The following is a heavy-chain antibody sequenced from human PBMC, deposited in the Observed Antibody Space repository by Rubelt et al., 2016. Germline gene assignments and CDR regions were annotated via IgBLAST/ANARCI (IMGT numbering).Heavy chain of an antibody. D-gene: IGHD6-19*01. V-gene: IGHV1-18*01. J-gene: IGHJ5*02. CDR1: GYTFTSYG. CDR2: VSAYNGNP. CDR3: ARDKEWLATRGFQNWFDP. Sequence: QVQLVQSGAEVKKPGASVKVSCKASGYTFTSYGISWVRQAPGQGLEWMGWVSAYNGNPNYAQKHQGRVTMTTETSTSTAYMELRSLRSDDTAVYYCARDKEWLATRGFQNWFDPWGQGTLVTVSS.